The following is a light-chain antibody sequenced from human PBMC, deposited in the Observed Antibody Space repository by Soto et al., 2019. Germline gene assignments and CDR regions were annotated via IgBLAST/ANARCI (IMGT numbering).Light chain of an antibody. CDR1: QSINWY. J-gene: IGKJ5*01. CDR3: QHYDHLPIT. CDR2: DAS. Sequence: DIQMTQSPSSLSASVGDRFTITCRASQSINWYLNWYQQKPGKAPRLLLYDASSLETGVPSRFSGSGSGTDFTFTISSLQPEDIATYYCQHYDHLPITFGQGTRLEIK. V-gene: IGKV1-33*01.